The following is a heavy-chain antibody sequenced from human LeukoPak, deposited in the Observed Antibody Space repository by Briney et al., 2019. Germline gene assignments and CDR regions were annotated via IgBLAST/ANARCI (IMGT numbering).Heavy chain of an antibody. J-gene: IGHJ4*02. D-gene: IGHD6-13*01. CDR3: ARNQIAAAGSGFDY. V-gene: IGHV3-66*01. Sequence: GGSLRLSCAASGFTVSSNYMSWVRQAPGKGLEWVSVIYSGGSTYYADSVKGRFTISRDNSKDTLYLQMNSLRAEDTAVYYCARNQIAAAGSGFDYWGQGTLVTVSS. CDR2: IYSGGST. CDR1: GFTVSSNY.